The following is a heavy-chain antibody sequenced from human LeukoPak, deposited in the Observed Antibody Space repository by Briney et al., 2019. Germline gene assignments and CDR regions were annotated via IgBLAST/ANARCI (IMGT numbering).Heavy chain of an antibody. D-gene: IGHD6-19*01. CDR3: ARRTRAVAGNNWFDP. J-gene: IGHJ5*02. Sequence: SETLSLTCAVYGGSFSGYYWSWIRQPPGKGLEWIGEINHSGSTNYNPSLKSRVIISVDTSKNQFSLKLSSVTAADTAVYYCARRTRAVAGNNWFDPWGQGTLVTVSS. CDR2: INHSGST. V-gene: IGHV4-34*01. CDR1: GGSFSGYY.